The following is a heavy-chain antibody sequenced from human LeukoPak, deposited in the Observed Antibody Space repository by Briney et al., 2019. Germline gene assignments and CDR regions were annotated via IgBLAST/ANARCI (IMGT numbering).Heavy chain of an antibody. D-gene: IGHD3-10*01. CDR3: ARDTRYYYGPWSPDY. V-gene: IGHV3-21*01. CDR1: GFTFSSYS. CDR2: ISSSSSYI. Sequence: GGSLRLSCAASGFTFSSYSMNWVRQAPGKGLEWVSSISSSSSYIYYADSVKGRFTISRDNAKNSLYLQMNSLRAEDTAVYYCARDTRYYYGPWSPDYWGQGTLVTVSS. J-gene: IGHJ4*02.